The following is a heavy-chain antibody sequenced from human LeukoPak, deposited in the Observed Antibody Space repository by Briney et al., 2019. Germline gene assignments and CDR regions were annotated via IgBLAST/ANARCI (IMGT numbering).Heavy chain of an antibody. D-gene: IGHD3-10*01. Sequence: SATLSLTCTVSVSSVSNGNYYWSWLRQPPGKALAWIGYIYYTGSTYYNPSLEGRVTISVDTSKNQFSVKLNSVTAADTAVYYCARSQNYYGSGDYWSAGTLVTVSS. CDR1: VSSVSNGNYY. CDR2: IYYTGST. V-gene: IGHV4-61*01. J-gene: IGHJ4*02. CDR3: ARSQNYYGSGDY.